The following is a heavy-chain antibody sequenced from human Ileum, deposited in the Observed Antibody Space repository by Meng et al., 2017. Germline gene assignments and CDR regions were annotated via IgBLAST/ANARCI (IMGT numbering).Heavy chain of an antibody. J-gene: IGHJ4*02. CDR3: ATGSFSSDLPFDY. Sequence: QVARKESGAGLVRPSETLSPTCTVSGGSVSSDTYFWSWIWQPPGKGLEWIGYIYFSGGTYYNPSLKSRVTISRDTSKKQFSLNLSSATAADTAVYYCATGSFSSDLPFDYWGQGTLVTVSS. CDR1: GGSVSSDTYF. V-gene: IGHV4-61*01. D-gene: IGHD3-3*01. CDR2: IYFSGGT.